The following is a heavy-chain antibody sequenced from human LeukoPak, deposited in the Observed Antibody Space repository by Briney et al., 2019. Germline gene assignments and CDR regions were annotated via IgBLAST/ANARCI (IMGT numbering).Heavy chain of an antibody. V-gene: IGHV1-2*02. J-gene: IGHJ4*02. CDR3: ARAFVVRLGELSIKY. CDR2: INPNSGGT. Sequence: ASVKVSCKASGYTFTSYYMHWVRQAPGQGLEWMGWINPNSGGTNYAQKFQGRVTMTRDTSISTAYMELSRLRSDDTAVYYCARAFVVRLGELSIKYWGQGTLVTVSS. D-gene: IGHD3-16*02. CDR1: GYTFTSYY.